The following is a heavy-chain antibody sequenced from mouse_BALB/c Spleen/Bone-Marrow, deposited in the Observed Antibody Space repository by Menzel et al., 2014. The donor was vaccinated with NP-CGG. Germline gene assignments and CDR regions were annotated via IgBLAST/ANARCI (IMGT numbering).Heavy chain of an antibody. V-gene: IGHV2-3*01. D-gene: IGHD4-1*01. CDR2: IWGDGST. CDR1: GFSLTNYA. Sequence: VKLMESGPGLVAPSQSLSITCTVSGFSLTNYAASWVRQPPGKGLEWLGVIWGDGSTKYHSALISRLSISKDNSKSQVFLKLNSVQADDTATYFCVKLPNWDYAMDYWGQGTSVTVSS. CDR3: VKLPNWDYAMDY. J-gene: IGHJ4*01.